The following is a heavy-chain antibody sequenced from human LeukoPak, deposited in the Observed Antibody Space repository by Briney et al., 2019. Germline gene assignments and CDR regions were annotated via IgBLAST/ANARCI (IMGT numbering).Heavy chain of an antibody. J-gene: IGHJ4*02. CDR3: ARGQGGNYCLNYFDY. CDR2: FSYSGST. V-gene: IGHV4-59*01. D-gene: IGHD1-26*01. Sequence: SETLSLTCTVTGGSFSTYYWSWIRHPPGEGREGIGHFSYSGSTNYNPYLMSRVTISVNTSRNQFSLKLPSVTAADTAVYYCARGQGGNYCLNYFDYWGQGALVTVSS. CDR1: GGSFSTYY.